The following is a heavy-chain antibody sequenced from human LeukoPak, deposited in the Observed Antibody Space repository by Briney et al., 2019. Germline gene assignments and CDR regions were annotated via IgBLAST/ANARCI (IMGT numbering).Heavy chain of an antibody. D-gene: IGHD3-22*01. V-gene: IGHV3-7*01. CDR2: IKQDGSEK. CDR1: GGSISSYY. J-gene: IGHJ4*02. CDR3: ARAGSITMIVVARGFDY. Sequence: ETLSLTCTVSGGSISSYYWSWVRQAPGKGLEWVANIKQDGSEKYYVDSVKGRFTISRDNAKNSLYLQMNSLRAEDTAVYYCARAGSITMIVVARGFDYWGQGTLVTVSS.